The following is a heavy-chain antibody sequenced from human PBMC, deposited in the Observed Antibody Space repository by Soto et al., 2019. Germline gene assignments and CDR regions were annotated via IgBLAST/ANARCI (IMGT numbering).Heavy chain of an antibody. CDR1: GFTFSSYS. CDR3: ARDGAPMVRGVIVRIDY. CDR2: ISVSSSYI. J-gene: IGHJ4*02. V-gene: IGHV3-21*02. D-gene: IGHD3-10*01. Sequence: EVQLVESGGGLVKPGGSLRLSCAASGFTFSSYSMKWVRQAPGKGLEWVSSISVSSSYIYYADSVKGRFSISRDNARNSLYLQMNSLRAEDTAVYYCARDGAPMVRGVIVRIDYWGQGTLVTVSS.